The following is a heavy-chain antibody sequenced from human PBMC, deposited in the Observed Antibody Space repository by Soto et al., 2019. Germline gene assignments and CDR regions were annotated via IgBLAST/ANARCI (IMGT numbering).Heavy chain of an antibody. J-gene: IGHJ4*02. CDR2: IIPLFGTP. D-gene: IGHD3-10*01. V-gene: IGHV1-69*01. Sequence: QAQLVQSGAEVKKPGSSVKVSCKASGGIFSTYAISWLRQAPGQGLEWMGGIIPLFGTPNYAQRFQGRVTITADESTSTAYMELNRLRSEDTAVYYCARDRDDYGSGNYYNRIDFWGQGTLVTVSS. CDR1: GGIFSTYA. CDR3: ARDRDDYGSGNYYNRIDF.